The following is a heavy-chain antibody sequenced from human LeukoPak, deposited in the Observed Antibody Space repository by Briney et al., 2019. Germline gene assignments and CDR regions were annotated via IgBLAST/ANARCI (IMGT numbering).Heavy chain of an antibody. V-gene: IGHV3-21*01. Sequence: PGGSLRLSCAASGFTFSNYNMNWVRQAPGKGLEWVSSISSSSSYIYYADSVKGRFTISRDNAKNSLYLQMNSLRAEDTAMYYCARRATTERGHSYGLDFWGQGTLVTVSS. CDR3: ARRATTERGHSYGLDF. J-gene: IGHJ4*02. CDR2: ISSSSSYI. CDR1: GFTFSNYN. D-gene: IGHD5-18*01.